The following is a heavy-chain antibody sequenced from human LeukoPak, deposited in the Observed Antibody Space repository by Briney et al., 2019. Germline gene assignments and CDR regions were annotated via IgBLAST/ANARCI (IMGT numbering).Heavy chain of an antibody. CDR3: ARDSGYSSSWFNWFDP. V-gene: IGHV1-69*04. D-gene: IGHD6-13*01. J-gene: IGHJ5*02. CDR2: IIPILGIA. Sequence: ASVXXXCKASGGTFSSYAXSWVRQXPXQGXEWMGRIIPILGIANYAQKFQGRVTITADKSTSTAYMELSSLRSEDTAVYYCARDSGYSSSWFNWFDPWGQGTLVTVSS. CDR1: GGTFSSYA.